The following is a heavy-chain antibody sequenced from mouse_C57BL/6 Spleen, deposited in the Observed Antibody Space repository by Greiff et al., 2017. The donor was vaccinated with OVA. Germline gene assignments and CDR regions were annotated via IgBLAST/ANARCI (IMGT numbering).Heavy chain of an antibody. CDR3: ARGPGGRAMDY. CDR2: ISSGSSTI. Sequence: EVKLQESGGGLVKPGGSLKLSCAASGFTFSDYGMHWVRQAPEKGLEWVAYISSGSSTIYYADTVKGRFTISRDNAKNTLFLQMTSLRSEDTAMYYCARGPGGRAMDYWGQGTSVTVSS. V-gene: IGHV5-17*01. CDR1: GFTFSDYG. J-gene: IGHJ4*01.